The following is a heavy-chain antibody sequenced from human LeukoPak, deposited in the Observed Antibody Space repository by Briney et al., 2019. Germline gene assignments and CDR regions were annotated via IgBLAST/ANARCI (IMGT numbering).Heavy chain of an antibody. CDR3: AKDLYTGTTSSAFDI. V-gene: IGHV3-23*01. CDR1: GFTFSSYA. Sequence: LRLSXAASGFTFSSYAMSWVRQAPGKGLEWVTAISGSGGSTYYAASVKGRFTISRDNSKNTLYLQMNSLRAEDTAVYYCAKDLYTGTTSSAFDIWGQGTMVTVSS. D-gene: IGHD1-1*01. J-gene: IGHJ3*02. CDR2: ISGSGGST.